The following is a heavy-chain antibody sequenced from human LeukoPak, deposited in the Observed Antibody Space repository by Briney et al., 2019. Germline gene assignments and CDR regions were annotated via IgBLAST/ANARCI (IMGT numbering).Heavy chain of an antibody. CDR1: GFTVSSNY. V-gene: IGHV3-53*01. Sequence: GGSLRLSCAASGFTVSSNYMSWVRQAPGKGLEWVPVIYSDGNTYYADSVKGRFTISRDNSKNTLYLQMNSLRAEDTAVYYCARDFSGRGDAFDIWGQGTMVTVSS. CDR2: IYSDGNT. CDR3: ARDFSGRGDAFDI. J-gene: IGHJ3*02. D-gene: IGHD1-26*01.